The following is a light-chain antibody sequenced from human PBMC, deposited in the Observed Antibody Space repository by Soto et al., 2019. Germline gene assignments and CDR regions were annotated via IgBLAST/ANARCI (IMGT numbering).Light chain of an antibody. Sequence: QSVLTQPPSVSGAPRQRVTISCSGSSSNIGNNAVNWYQQLPGKAPKLLIYYDDLLPSWVSDRFSGSKSGTSASLAISGLQSEDEADYYCVAWDDSLNRHVFGTGTKVTVL. CDR1: SSNIGNNA. V-gene: IGLV1-36*01. CDR2: YDD. CDR3: VAWDDSLNRHV. J-gene: IGLJ1*01.